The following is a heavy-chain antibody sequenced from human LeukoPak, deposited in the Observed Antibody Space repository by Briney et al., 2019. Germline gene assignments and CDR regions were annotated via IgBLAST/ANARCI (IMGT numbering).Heavy chain of an antibody. D-gene: IGHD5-24*01. Sequence: GGSLRLSCEASGLTFSNHWMSWVRQAPGKGLEWVANINGDGSQKYYVDSVKGRFTISRDNARNSLYLQMNSLRAEDTAVYYCARDVGYNWGQGTLVAVSS. J-gene: IGHJ4*02. CDR1: GLTFSNHW. CDR2: INGDGSQK. CDR3: ARDVGYN. V-gene: IGHV3-7*01.